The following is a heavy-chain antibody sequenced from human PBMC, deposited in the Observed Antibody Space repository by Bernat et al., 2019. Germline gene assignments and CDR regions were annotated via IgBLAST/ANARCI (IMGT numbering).Heavy chain of an antibody. V-gene: IGHV4-30-4*01. D-gene: IGHD2-15*01. CDR2: IYHSGST. CDR3: ARGQMEDIAPYNWFDP. Sequence: QVQLQESGPGLVKPSQTLSLTCTVSGGSISSGDYYWSWIRQPPGKGLEWIGSIYHSGSTYYNPSLKSRVTISVDTSKNQFSLKLSSVTAADTAVYYCARGQMEDIAPYNWFDPWGQGTLVTVSS. J-gene: IGHJ5*02. CDR1: GGSISSGDYY.